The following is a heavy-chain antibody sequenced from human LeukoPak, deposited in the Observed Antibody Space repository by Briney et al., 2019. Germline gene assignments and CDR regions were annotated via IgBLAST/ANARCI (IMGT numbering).Heavy chain of an antibody. CDR2: ITDSGSTI. CDR3: ARSIGLTGGGVDV. Sequence: GGSLRLSCAASGFTFRDYNMNWVRQAPGKGLEWVSYITDSGSTIHYADSVNGRFTISGDNAKNSLYLQMNSLRAEDSAVYYCARSIGLTGGGVDVWGRGTTVTVSS. CDR1: GFTFRDYN. V-gene: IGHV3-11*01. D-gene: IGHD3-9*01. J-gene: IGHJ6*02.